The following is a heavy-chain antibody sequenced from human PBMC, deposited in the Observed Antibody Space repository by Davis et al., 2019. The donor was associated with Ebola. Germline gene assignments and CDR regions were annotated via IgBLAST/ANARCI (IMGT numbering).Heavy chain of an antibody. CDR1: GFTFSGSA. J-gene: IGHJ4*02. V-gene: IGHV3-73*01. CDR3: ARDGGSGYYYY. CDR2: IRSKANSYAT. D-gene: IGHD3-22*01. Sequence: PGGSLRLSCAASGFTFSGSAMHWVRQASGKGLEWVGRIRSKANSYATAYAASVKGRFTISRDDSKNTAYLQMNSLRAEDTAVYYCARDGGSGYYYYWGQGTLVTVSS.